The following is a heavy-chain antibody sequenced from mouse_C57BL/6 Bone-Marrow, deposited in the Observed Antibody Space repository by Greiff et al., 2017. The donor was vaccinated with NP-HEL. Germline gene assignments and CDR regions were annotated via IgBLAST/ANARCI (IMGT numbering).Heavy chain of an antibody. CDR3: AREGKAYAMDY. Sequence: VQLQQPGAELVKPGASVKLSCKASGYTFTSYWMHWVKQRPGQGLEWIGMIHPNSGSTNYNEKFKSKATVTVDKSSSTAYMQLSSLTSEDSAVNYCAREGKAYAMDYWGQGTSVTVST. D-gene: IGHD1-3*01. CDR2: IHPNSGST. V-gene: IGHV1-64*01. J-gene: IGHJ4*01. CDR1: GYTFTSYW.